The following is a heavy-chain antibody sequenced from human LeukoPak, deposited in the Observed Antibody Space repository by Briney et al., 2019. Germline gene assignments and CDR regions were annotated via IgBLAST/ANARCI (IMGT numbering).Heavy chain of an antibody. CDR3: ARENSSGQLLY. CDR1: GVTIKNYY. D-gene: IGHD6-25*01. V-gene: IGHV4-59*01. J-gene: IGHJ4*02. Sequence: SETLSLTCAASGVTIKNYYRSWIRQPPGKALEWIGCIYYSGSTNYNPSLKSRVTISVDTSKNQFSLKLTSVTAADTAVYYCARENSSGQLLYWGQGTLVTVSS. CDR2: IYYSGST.